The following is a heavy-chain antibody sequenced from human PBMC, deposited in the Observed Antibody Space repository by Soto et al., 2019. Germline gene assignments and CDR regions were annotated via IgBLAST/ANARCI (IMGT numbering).Heavy chain of an antibody. Sequence: ASVKVSCKASGYTFTSYYIHWVRQAPGQGLEWVAMINPGGGRTKNAQMFQGRVTLARDTSTGTVDMELSSLTSADTAVYYCARGPSCGGDCYLFDYWGQGSLVTVSS. D-gene: IGHD2-21*02. V-gene: IGHV1-46*01. CDR1: GYTFTSYY. CDR2: INPGGGRT. J-gene: IGHJ4*02. CDR3: ARGPSCGGDCYLFDY.